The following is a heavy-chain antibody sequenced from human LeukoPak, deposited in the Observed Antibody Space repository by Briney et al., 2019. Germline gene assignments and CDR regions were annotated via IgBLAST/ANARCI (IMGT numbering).Heavy chain of an antibody. D-gene: IGHD5-12*01. CDR3: TSQTSYSGYD. CDR1: GFTFSGSA. J-gene: IGHJ4*02. Sequence: GGSLKLSCAASGFTFSGSAMHWVRQASGKGLEWVGRIRSKANSYATAYAASVKGRFTISRDDSKNTAYLQMNSLKTEDTAVYYCTSQTSYSGYDWGQGTLVTVSS. CDR2: IRSKANSYAT. V-gene: IGHV3-73*01.